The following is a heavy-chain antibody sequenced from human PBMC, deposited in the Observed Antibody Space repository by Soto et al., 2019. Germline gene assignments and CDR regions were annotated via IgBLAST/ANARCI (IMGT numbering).Heavy chain of an antibody. CDR2: IHNAYSS. Sequence: GGSLRLSCAASGFSVRNNYMSWVRQAPGKGLEWVSVIHNAYSSKYADSVKGRFIISRDDSKNALYLQMNSLRAEDTAVYYCARDGYDDPPGYFQHWGQGTLVTVSS. D-gene: IGHD5-12*01. CDR1: GFSVRNNY. J-gene: IGHJ1*01. CDR3: ARDGYDDPPGYFQH. V-gene: IGHV3-66*01.